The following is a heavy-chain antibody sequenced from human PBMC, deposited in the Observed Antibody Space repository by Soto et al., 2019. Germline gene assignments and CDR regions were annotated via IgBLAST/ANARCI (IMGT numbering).Heavy chain of an antibody. V-gene: IGHV6-1*01. J-gene: IGHJ6*03. Sequence: SQTLPLSCASSGDSVSRNNAAWNWIRPSPSRGLEWLGRTYYRSRWYNDYAVSVKSRITVNPDTSKNQFSLQLTSVTPEDTAVYYCAGTTSHYWYYMDVWGKGTTVTVSS. CDR1: GDSVSRNNAA. CDR2: TYYRSRWYN. D-gene: IGHD1-7*01. CDR3: AGTTSHYWYYMDV.